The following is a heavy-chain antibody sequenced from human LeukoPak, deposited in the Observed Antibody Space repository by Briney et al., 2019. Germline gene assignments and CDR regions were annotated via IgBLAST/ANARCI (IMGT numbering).Heavy chain of an antibody. V-gene: IGHV1-2*06. J-gene: IGHJ3*02. D-gene: IGHD3-22*01. CDR1: GYTFTGYY. CDR3: AGEDNSSGYRPFDI. Sequence: ASVTVSCKASGYTFTGYYIHWVRQAPGQGLEWMGRINPNNGGTNYAQKFQGRVTMTRDMSMSTAYMELSRLRSDDTAVYYCAGEDNSSGYRPFDIWGQGTMVTVPS. CDR2: INPNNGGT.